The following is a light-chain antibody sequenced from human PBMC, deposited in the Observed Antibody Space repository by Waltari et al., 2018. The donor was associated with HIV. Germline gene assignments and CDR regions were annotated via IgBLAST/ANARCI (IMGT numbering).Light chain of an antibody. V-gene: IGLV2-11*01. CDR1: SSDVGAYNY. CDR2: DVN. J-gene: IGLJ1*01. Sequence: QSAPTQPRSVSGSPGQSVTISCTGTSSDVGAYNYVSWYQQHPGKAPKLMIYDVNKRPSGVPDRCSGSKSGNTASLNISGLQAEDESDYYCCSYAGIWGVFGTGTKVTVL. CDR3: CSYAGIWGV.